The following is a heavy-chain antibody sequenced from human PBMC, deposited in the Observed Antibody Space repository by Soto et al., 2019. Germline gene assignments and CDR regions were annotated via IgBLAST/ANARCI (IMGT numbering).Heavy chain of an antibody. CDR2: IKEDGSEI. D-gene: IGHD1-26*01. J-gene: IGHJ3*02. CDR3: AIQGCGSIYAFDI. V-gene: IGHV3-7*01. CDR1: RFTFSCYW. Sequence: AGSLTLSRAASRFTFSCYWMSWVRQAPGKGLEWVANIKEDGSEIYYVDSVKVRFTISRYNAKYSLYPQMNRLRAEDTAVFYCAIQGCGSIYAFDIWGQGTMVTVS.